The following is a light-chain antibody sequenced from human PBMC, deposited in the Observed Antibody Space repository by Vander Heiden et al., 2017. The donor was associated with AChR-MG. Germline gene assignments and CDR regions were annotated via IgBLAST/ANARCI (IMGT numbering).Light chain of an antibody. Sequence: DIVMTQSPPSLPVTPGEPSAISCRPSQSLLHSNGYNCLDWYLQKPGQSPQLLIYLGSTRACGVPDRFSGSGSGTDFTLKISRVEAEDVGVYYCMQALQTVFTFGPGTKVEIK. V-gene: IGKV2-28*01. CDR1: QSLLHSNGYNC. CDR3: MQALQTVFT. J-gene: IGKJ3*01. CDR2: LGS.